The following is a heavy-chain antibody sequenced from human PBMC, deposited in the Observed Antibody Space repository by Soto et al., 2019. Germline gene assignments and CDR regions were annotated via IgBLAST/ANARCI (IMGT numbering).Heavy chain of an antibody. CDR1: GGSISSGGCY. CDR2: IYYSGST. CDR3: ARDAAYYDFWSDAFDI. Sequence: SETLSLTCTVSGGSISSGGCYWSWIRQHPGKGLEWIGYIYYSGSTYYNPSLKSRVTISVDTSKNQFSLKLSFVTAADTAVYYCARDAAYYDFWSDAFDIWGQGTMVTVSS. V-gene: IGHV4-31*03. J-gene: IGHJ3*02. D-gene: IGHD3-3*01.